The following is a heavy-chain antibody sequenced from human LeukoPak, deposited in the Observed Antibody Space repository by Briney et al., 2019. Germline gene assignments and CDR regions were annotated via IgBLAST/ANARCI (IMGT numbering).Heavy chain of an antibody. J-gene: IGHJ1*01. Sequence: SETLSLTCAVSGYSTSSGYYWGWIRQPPGKGLEWIGSIYHSGSTYYNPSLKSRVTISVDTSKNQFSLKLSSVTAADTAVYYCAILYYDFWSGYFWHWGQGTLVTVSS. D-gene: IGHD3-3*01. CDR2: IYHSGST. CDR1: GYSTSSGYY. CDR3: AILYYDFWSGYFWH. V-gene: IGHV4-38-2*01.